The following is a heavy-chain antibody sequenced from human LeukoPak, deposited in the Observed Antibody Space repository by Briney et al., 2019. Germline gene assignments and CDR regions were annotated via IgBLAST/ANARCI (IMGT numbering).Heavy chain of an antibody. CDR1: GFTFSNYA. D-gene: IGHD3-22*01. CDR2: ISGSGGST. J-gene: IGHJ4*02. V-gene: IGHV3-23*01. Sequence: PGGSLRLSCAASGFTFSNYAMSWVRQAPGKGLEWVSAISGSGGSTYYADSVRGRFTISRDNSRNTLYLQMNSLRAEDTAVYYCAKDVSSGYYYFDYWGQGTLVTVSS. CDR3: AKDVSSGYYYFDY.